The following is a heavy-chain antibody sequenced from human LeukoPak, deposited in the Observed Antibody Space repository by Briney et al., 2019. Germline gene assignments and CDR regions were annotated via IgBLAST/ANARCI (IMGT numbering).Heavy chain of an antibody. CDR1: GFTFSSYG. CDR3: ARASGSSGWYYFDY. D-gene: IGHD6-19*01. V-gene: IGHV3-33*01. Sequence: GGSLRLSCAASGFTFSSYGMHWVRQAPGKGLEWVAIIWYDGSNKYYADSVKGRFTISSDNPKNTLYLQMNSLRAEDTAVYYCARASGSSGWYYFDYWGQGTLVTVSS. J-gene: IGHJ4*02. CDR2: IWYDGSNK.